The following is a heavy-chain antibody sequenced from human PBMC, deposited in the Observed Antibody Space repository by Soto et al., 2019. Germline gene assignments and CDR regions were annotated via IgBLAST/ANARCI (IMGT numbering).Heavy chain of an antibody. Sequence: QVQLVESGGGVVQPGRSLRLSCAASGFTFSSYAMHWVRQAPGKGLEWVAVISYDGSNKYYADSVKGRFTISRDNSKNTLYLQMNSLRAEDTAVYYCASTMGGGYDFLADYYGMDVWGQGTTVTVSS. CDR2: ISYDGSNK. CDR1: GFTFSSYA. CDR3: ASTMGGGYDFLADYYGMDV. J-gene: IGHJ6*02. D-gene: IGHD5-12*01. V-gene: IGHV3-30-3*01.